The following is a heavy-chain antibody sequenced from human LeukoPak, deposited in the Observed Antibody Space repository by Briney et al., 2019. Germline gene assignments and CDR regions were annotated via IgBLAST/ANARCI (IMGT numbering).Heavy chain of an antibody. CDR2: IYYSGST. CDR1: GGSISSTTSY. V-gene: IGHV4-39*01. Sequence: SETLSLTCAVSGGSISSTTSYWGWIRQPPGKGLEWIGRIYYSGSTFYNPSLKSRVTISVDTSKNQLSLRLSSVTAADTAVYYCARPYDGSSEFSFDYWGQGTLVTVSS. J-gene: IGHJ4*02. D-gene: IGHD4-23*01. CDR3: ARPYDGSSEFSFDY.